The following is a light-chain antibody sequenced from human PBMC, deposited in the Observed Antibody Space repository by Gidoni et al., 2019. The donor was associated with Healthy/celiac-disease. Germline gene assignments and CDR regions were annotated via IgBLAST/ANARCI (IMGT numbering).Light chain of an antibody. CDR1: QSVLYSPNNKNY. V-gene: IGKV4-1*01. CDR2: WAS. CDR3: QQYYSTPLT. J-gene: IGKJ4*01. Sequence: DIVMTHPPDSIAVSLGERATINCKSSQSVLYSPNNKNYLAWYQQKPGQPPNLLIYWASTRESGVPDRFSGSGSGTDFTLTISSLQAEDVAVYYCQQYYSTPLTFGGXTKVEIK.